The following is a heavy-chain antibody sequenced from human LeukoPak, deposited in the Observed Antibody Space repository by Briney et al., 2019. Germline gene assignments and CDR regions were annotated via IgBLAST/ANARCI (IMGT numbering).Heavy chain of an antibody. Sequence: PSETLSLTCAVYGGSFSGYYWSWIRQPPGEGLEWIGEIDHSGSTNYNPSFKSRVTISVDTSKNQFSLKLSSVTAADTAVYYCARAAAALPGVWGQGTLVTVSS. D-gene: IGHD6-13*01. J-gene: IGHJ4*02. CDR1: GGSFSGYY. CDR3: ARAAAALPGV. CDR2: IDHSGST. V-gene: IGHV4-34*01.